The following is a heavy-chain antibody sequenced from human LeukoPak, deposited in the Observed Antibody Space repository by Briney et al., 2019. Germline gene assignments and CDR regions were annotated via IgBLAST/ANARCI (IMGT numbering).Heavy chain of an antibody. Sequence: ASVKVSCKASGYTFTGYYMHWVRQAPGQGLEWMGWINPNSGGTNYAQKFQGRVTMTRDTSISTAYMVLSRLKSDDTAVYYCARLADYYDSSGSASWGQGTLVTVSS. CDR3: ARLADYYDSSGSAS. D-gene: IGHD3-22*01. CDR2: INPNSGGT. J-gene: IGHJ5*02. CDR1: GYTFTGYY. V-gene: IGHV1-2*02.